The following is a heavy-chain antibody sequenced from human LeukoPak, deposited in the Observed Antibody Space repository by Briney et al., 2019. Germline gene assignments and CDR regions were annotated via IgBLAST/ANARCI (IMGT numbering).Heavy chain of an antibody. Sequence: GGSLRLSCAASGFTFSNYEMSWIRQAPGKGLEWVSYISSSGSTIYYADSVKGRFTISRDNAKNSLYLQMNSLRAEDTAVYYCARDNRYVDGMDVWGQGTTVTVSS. CDR1: GFTFSNYE. V-gene: IGHV3-11*01. D-gene: IGHD5-12*01. CDR2: ISSSGSTI. CDR3: ARDNRYVDGMDV. J-gene: IGHJ6*02.